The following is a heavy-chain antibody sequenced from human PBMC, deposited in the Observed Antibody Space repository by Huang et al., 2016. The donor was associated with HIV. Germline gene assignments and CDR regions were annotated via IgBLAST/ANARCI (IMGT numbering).Heavy chain of an antibody. Sequence: QLQQSGPGLLKPSHPLSLTCAISEDSVPANSVTWNWIRPSPSRGLELLRRKYYRFKWYNDDAESVKSRMTIDTDTSKNHFYLQLKSGVHEDTAVYCCARGHDFYYDRRGYSFDYWGQGSLVTVSS. J-gene: IGHJ4*02. CDR3: ARGHDFYYDRRGYSFDY. V-gene: IGHV6-1*01. CDR2: KYYRFKWYN. D-gene: IGHD3-22*01. CDR1: EDSVPANSVT.